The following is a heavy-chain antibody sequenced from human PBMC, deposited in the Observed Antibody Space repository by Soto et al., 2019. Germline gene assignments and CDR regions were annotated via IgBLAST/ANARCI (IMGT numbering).Heavy chain of an antibody. Sequence: PSETLSLTCTVSGGSSSSSSYYWGWIRQPPGKGLEWIGSIYYSGSTYYNPSLKSRVTISVDTSKNQFSLKLSSVTAADTAVYYCARELELRVPYYYYGMDVWGQGTTVTVSS. CDR1: GGSSSSSSYY. D-gene: IGHD1-7*01. V-gene: IGHV4-39*01. CDR2: IYYSGST. J-gene: IGHJ6*02. CDR3: ARELELRVPYYYYGMDV.